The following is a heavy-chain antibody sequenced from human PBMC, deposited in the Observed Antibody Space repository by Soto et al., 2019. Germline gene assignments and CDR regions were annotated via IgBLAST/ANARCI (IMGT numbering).Heavy chain of an antibody. CDR3: ARDNEWDYGGNSEQFRAFDI. CDR2: ISAYNGNT. V-gene: IGHV1-18*01. Sequence: ASVKVSCKASGYTFTSYGISWVRQAPGQGLEWMGWISAYNGNTNYAQKLQGRVTMTTDTSTSTAYMELRSLRSDDTAVYYCARDNEWDYGGNSEQFRAFDIWGQGTMVTVSS. J-gene: IGHJ3*02. D-gene: IGHD4-17*01. CDR1: GYTFTSYG.